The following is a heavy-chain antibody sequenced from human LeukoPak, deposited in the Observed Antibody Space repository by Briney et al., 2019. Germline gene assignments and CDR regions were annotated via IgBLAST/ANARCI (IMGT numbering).Heavy chain of an antibody. D-gene: IGHD4-11*01. Sequence: SETLSLTCPVYGGSFSSYYWSWIRQPAGKGLEWIGRIYTSGSTNYNPSLKSRVTMSVDTSKNQFSLKLSSVTAADSAVYYCARGGGYSNYADWFDPWGQGTLVTVSS. CDR3: ARGGGYSNYADWFDP. V-gene: IGHV4-4*07. CDR1: GGSFSSYY. CDR2: IYTSGST. J-gene: IGHJ5*02.